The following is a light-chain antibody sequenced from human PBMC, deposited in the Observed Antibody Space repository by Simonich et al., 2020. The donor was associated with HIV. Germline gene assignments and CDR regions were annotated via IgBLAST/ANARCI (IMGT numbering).Light chain of an antibody. J-gene: IGLJ3*02. CDR2: DNN. Sequence: QSVLTQPPSVSAAPGQKVTISCSGSSSNIGNNYVSWYQQLPGPAPKLLIYDNNKRPSGIPDRCSGSKSGTAATLGITGLQTGDEADYYCGTWDSSLSAGVFGGGTKLTVL. CDR3: GTWDSSLSAGV. V-gene: IGLV1-51*01. CDR1: SSNIGNNY.